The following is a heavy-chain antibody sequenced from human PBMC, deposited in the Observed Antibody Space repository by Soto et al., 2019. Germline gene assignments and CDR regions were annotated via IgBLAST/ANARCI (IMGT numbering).Heavy chain of an antibody. CDR1: GFTFSNAW. V-gene: IGHV3-15*07. Sequence: PGGSLRLSCAASGFTFSNAWMNWVRQAPGKGLEWVGRIKSKTDGGTTDYAAPVKGRFTISRDDSKNTLYLQINSLKTEDTAVYYCTTTDLLGYCSSTSCPSAYYGMDVWGQGTTVTVSS. CDR3: TTTDLLGYCSSTSCPSAYYGMDV. CDR2: IKSKTDGGTT. D-gene: IGHD2-2*01. J-gene: IGHJ6*02.